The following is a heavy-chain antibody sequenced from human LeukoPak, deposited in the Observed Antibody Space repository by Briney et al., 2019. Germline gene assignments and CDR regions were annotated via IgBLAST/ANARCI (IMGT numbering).Heavy chain of an antibody. J-gene: IGHJ4*02. CDR3: AKGRVVTTPPLNY. V-gene: IGHV3-23*01. Sequence: PGGSLRLSCAASGFTFNNHAMNWVRQAPGKELEWVSSISGGGGSTNYADSVKGRFTISRDNSKNTLSLEMNSLRADDTAVYFCAKGRVVTTPPLNYWGQGTLVTVSS. CDR1: GFTFNNHA. CDR2: ISGGGGST. D-gene: IGHD2-21*02.